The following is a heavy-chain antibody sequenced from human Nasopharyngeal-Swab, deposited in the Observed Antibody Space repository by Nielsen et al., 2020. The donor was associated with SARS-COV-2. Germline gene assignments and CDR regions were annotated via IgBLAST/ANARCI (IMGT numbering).Heavy chain of an antibody. CDR2: IYSGGSST. CDR1: GFTFSSYA. CDR3: AKGWVSSSPPSFDY. D-gene: IGHD6-6*01. Sequence: GASPRLSCAASGFTFSSYAMSWVRQAPGKGLEWVSVIYSGGSSTYYADSVKGRFTISRDNSKNTLYLQMNSLRAEDTAVYYCAKGWVSSSPPSFDYWGQGTLVTVSS. J-gene: IGHJ4*02. V-gene: IGHV3-23*03.